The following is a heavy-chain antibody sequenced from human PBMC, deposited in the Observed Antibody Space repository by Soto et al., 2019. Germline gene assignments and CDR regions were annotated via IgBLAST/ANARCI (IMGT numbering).Heavy chain of an antibody. J-gene: IGHJ3*02. D-gene: IGHD3-22*01. CDR2: ISGSGGST. CDR3: AKDKRGYDSSGYSIAFDI. CDR1: GFTFSSYA. V-gene: IGHV3-23*01. Sequence: ETLRLSCAASGFTFSSYAMSWVRQAPGKGLEWVSAISGSGGSTYYADSVKGRFTISRDNSKNTLYLQMNSLRAEDTAVYYCAKDKRGYDSSGYSIAFDIWGQGTMVTVSS.